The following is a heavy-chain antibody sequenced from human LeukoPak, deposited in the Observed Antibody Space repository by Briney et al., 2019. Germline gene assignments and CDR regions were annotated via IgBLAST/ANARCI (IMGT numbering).Heavy chain of an antibody. Sequence: GGSLRLSCTASGFTFSSYAMHWVRQAPGKGLEWVAVISYDGSNKYYADSVKGRFTISRDNSKNTLYLQMNSLRAEDTAVYYCVRVPTPMIEYYFDYWGQGTLVTVSS. V-gene: IGHV3-30-3*01. D-gene: IGHD3-22*01. J-gene: IGHJ4*02. CDR2: ISYDGSNK. CDR1: GFTFSSYA. CDR3: VRVPTPMIEYYFDY.